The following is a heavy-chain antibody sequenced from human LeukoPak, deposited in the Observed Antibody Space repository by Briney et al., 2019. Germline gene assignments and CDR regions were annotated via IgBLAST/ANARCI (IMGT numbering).Heavy chain of an antibody. CDR2: ISGDGGST. Sequence: GGSPRLSCAASGFTFDDYAMHWVRQAPGKGLEWVSLISGDGGSTYYADSVKGRFTISRDNSKNSLYLQMNSLRTEDTALYYCAKDSIRDTAMERGWFDPWGQGTLVTVSS. V-gene: IGHV3-43*02. CDR1: GFTFDDYA. CDR3: AKDSIRDTAMERGWFDP. J-gene: IGHJ5*02. D-gene: IGHD5-18*01.